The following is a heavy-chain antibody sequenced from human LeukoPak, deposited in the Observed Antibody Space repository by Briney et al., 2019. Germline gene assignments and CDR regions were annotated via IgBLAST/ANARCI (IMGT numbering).Heavy chain of an antibody. J-gene: IGHJ4*02. V-gene: IGHV4-39*01. Sequence: SETLSLTCTVSGGSISRSSYYWGWIRQPPGKGLEWIGSIYYSGSTYYNPSLKSRVTISVDTSKSQFSLKLSSVTAADTAVYYCARHAITMVQGEIDYWGQGTLVTVSS. D-gene: IGHD3-10*01. CDR2: IYYSGST. CDR1: GGSISRSSYY. CDR3: ARHAITMVQGEIDY.